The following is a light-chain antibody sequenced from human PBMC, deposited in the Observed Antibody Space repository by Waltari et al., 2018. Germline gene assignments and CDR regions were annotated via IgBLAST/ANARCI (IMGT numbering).Light chain of an antibody. J-gene: IGKJ2*01. CDR3: QQYNTYSS. CDR1: QSIRNY. V-gene: IGKV1-5*03. CDR2: KAS. Sequence: DIQMTQSPSTLSASVVDRVTTTRQASQSIRNYFAWYQQKPGKAPNLLIYKASILKSGISARFSGSRSGTEFTLTISSLQPGDFATYFCQQYNTYSSFGQGTKLEIK.